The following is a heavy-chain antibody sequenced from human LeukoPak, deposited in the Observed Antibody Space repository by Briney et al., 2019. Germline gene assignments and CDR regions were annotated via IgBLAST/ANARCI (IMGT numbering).Heavy chain of an antibody. V-gene: IGHV1-18*01. J-gene: IGHJ6*03. Sequence: ASVKVSCKASGYTFTSYGISWVRQAPGQGLEWMGWISAYNGNTNYAQKLQGRVTMTTDTSTSTAYMELRSLRSDDTAVYYCAREGYYGSGSMRDYYYYYMDVWGKGTTVTVSS. D-gene: IGHD3-10*01. CDR2: ISAYNGNT. CDR3: AREGYYGSGSMRDYYYYYMDV. CDR1: GYTFTSYG.